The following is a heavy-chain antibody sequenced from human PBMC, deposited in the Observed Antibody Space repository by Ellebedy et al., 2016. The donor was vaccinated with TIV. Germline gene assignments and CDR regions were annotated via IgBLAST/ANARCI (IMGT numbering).Heavy chain of an antibody. Sequence: MPSETLSLTCSVSGSSISSGYYWGWIRQPPGRGPEWIGSMFHSGSTYYSPSLKSRVTISVDTSKNQLSLRLSSVTAADTAVYYCARGYSSGWYNWFDPWGQGTLVTVSS. CDR3: ARGYSSGWYNWFDP. CDR2: MFHSGST. D-gene: IGHD6-19*01. J-gene: IGHJ5*02. CDR1: GSSISSGYY. V-gene: IGHV4-38-2*01.